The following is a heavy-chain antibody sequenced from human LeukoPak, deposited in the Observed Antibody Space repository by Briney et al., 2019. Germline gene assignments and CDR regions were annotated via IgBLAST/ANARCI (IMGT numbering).Heavy chain of an antibody. CDR1: GGSISSYY. D-gene: IGHD6-19*01. V-gene: IGHV4-34*01. CDR3: ARGRGAVGY. Sequence: PSETLFLTCTVSGGSISSYYWSWIRQPPGKGLEWIGEINHSGSTNYNPSLKSRVTISVDTSKNQFSLKLSSVTAADTAVYYCARGRGAVGYWGQGTLVTVSS. J-gene: IGHJ4*02. CDR2: INHSGST.